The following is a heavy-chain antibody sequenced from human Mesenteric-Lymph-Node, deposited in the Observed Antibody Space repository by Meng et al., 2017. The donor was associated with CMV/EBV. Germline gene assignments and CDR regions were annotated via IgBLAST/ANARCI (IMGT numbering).Heavy chain of an antibody. CDR1: GLAIRNNY. Sequence: GGSLRLSCVASGLAIRNNYMNWVRQAPGKGLEWVSVIYSDERTYYADSVKGRFTISRDDAKNSLYLQMNSLRAEDTAVYYCARDRYCHNGVCYAFPPPYNYGMGVWGQGTTVTVSS. D-gene: IGHD2-8*01. J-gene: IGHJ6*02. CDR2: IYSDERT. V-gene: IGHV3-66*01. CDR3: ARDRYCHNGVCYAFPPPYNYGMGV.